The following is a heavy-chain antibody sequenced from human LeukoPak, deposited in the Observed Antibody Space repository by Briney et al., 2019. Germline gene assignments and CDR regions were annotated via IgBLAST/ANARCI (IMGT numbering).Heavy chain of an antibody. CDR1: GYTFTSYA. D-gene: IGHD6-19*01. J-gene: IGHJ5*02. Sequence: ASVKVSCKASGYTFTSYAMHWVRQAPGRRLEWMGWINAGNGNTKYSQKFQGRVTITRDTSASTAYMELSSLRSEDTAVYYCARTFIAVAGTSWFDPWGQGTLVTVSS. CDR3: ARTFIAVAGTSWFDP. V-gene: IGHV1-3*01. CDR2: INAGNGNT.